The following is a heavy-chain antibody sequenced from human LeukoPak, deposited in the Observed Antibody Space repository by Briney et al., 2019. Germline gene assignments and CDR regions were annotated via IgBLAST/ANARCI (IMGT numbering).Heavy chain of an antibody. CDR1: GGSISSYY. Sequence: SETLSLTCTVSGGSISSYYWSWIRQPPGKGLEWIGYIYYSGSTNYNPSLKSRVTISVDKSKNQFSLKLSSVTAADTAVYYCARSVCSGGSCYSVDYFDYWGQGALVTVSS. J-gene: IGHJ4*02. CDR2: IYYSGST. V-gene: IGHV4-59*12. CDR3: ARSVCSGGSCYSVDYFDY. D-gene: IGHD2-15*01.